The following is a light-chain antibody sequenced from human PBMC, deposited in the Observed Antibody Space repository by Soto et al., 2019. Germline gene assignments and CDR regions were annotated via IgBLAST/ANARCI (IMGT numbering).Light chain of an antibody. Sequence: SYELTQPPSVSVSPGQTVSITCSGDKLGRTYASWYQQKPGQSPVVVIYQDDKRPSGIPERFSGSNSVNTATLTISETQAIDEADYYCQAWDSGTAVFGTGTKLTVL. J-gene: IGLJ1*01. CDR3: QAWDSGTAV. CDR2: QDD. V-gene: IGLV3-1*01. CDR1: KLGRTY.